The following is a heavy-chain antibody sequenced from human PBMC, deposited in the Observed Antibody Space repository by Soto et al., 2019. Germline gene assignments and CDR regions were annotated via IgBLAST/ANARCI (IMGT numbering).Heavy chain of an antibody. Sequence: EVQLSQSGGGWVQPGGSLRLSCSASGVSFASYAMSWVRQAPGKGLEWVSVISGSAGTTDYAGSVTGRFTISRDNSKNTLYLHMNSLKGEDTAVYYCAKNGPAYADAFDSWGQGTMVTVSS. CDR3: AKNGPAYADAFDS. V-gene: IGHV3-23*01. J-gene: IGHJ3*01. CDR2: ISGSAGTT. D-gene: IGHD2-8*01. CDR1: GVSFASYA.